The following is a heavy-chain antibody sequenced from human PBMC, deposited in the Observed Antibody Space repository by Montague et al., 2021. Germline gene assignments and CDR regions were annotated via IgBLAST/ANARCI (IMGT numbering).Heavy chain of an antibody. D-gene: IGHD6-13*01. CDR1: GDSLSSVGYS. V-gene: IGHV4-31*03. CDR3: ARGRLATGDFDY. J-gene: IGHJ4*02. Sequence: TLSLTCTVSGDSLSSVGYSWTWIRQHPGKGPEWIGYMYYSVSTYYNPSLKSRVAISGDTSKNHFSLRLTSVTAADTAVYYCARGRLATGDFDYWGQGTLVTVSS. CDR2: MYYSVST.